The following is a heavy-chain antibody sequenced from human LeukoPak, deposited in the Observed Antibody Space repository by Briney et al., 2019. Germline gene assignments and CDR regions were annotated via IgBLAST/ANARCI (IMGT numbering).Heavy chain of an antibody. CDR2: TYSRSKWYN. V-gene: IGHV6-1*01. J-gene: IGHJ4*02. D-gene: IGHD1-26*01. CDR1: GDSVSSNSAA. CDR3: ARNIVGDSEGDFDY. Sequence: SQTLSLTCAISGDSVSSNSAAWNWIRQSPSRGLEWLGRTYSRSKWYNDYAVSVKSRITINPDTSKNQFSLQLNSVTPEDTAVYCCARNIVGDSEGDFDYWGQGTLVTVSS.